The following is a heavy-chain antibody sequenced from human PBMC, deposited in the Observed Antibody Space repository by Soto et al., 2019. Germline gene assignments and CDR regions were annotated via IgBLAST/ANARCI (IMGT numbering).Heavy chain of an antibody. D-gene: IGHD3-16*01. Sequence: EMQLVESGGGLVQPGMSLRLSCAASGFTFDDYAMYWVRQVPGKGLEWDSGLSWNSGRIGYADSVKGRFTISRDNAKNYLYLQMNSLRPEDTALYYCTKARLWGGDGYNSYYYNAMDVWGQGTTVTVSS. CDR2: LSWNSGRI. V-gene: IGHV3-9*01. CDR3: TKARLWGGDGYNSYYYNAMDV. CDR1: GFTFDDYA. J-gene: IGHJ6*02.